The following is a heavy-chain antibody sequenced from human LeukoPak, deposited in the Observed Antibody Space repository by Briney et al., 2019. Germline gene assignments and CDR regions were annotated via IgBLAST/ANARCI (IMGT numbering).Heavy chain of an antibody. V-gene: IGHV3-48*03. CDR2: ISGTRSTI. CDR3: AKDLTFQRWLNAFDI. D-gene: IGHD4-23*01. Sequence: PGGSLRLSCAASGFTFSSYEMNWVRQAPGKGLEWISYISGTRSTIYYADSVKGRFTISRDNSKNTLYLQMNSLRAEDTAVYYCAKDLTFQRWLNAFDIWGQGTMVTVSS. CDR1: GFTFSSYE. J-gene: IGHJ3*02.